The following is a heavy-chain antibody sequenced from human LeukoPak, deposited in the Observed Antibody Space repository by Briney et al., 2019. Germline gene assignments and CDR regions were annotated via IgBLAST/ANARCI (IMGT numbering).Heavy chain of an antibody. CDR1: GFTFSNYI. D-gene: IGHD1-26*01. CDR3: ARGAWGLRNDASFDI. CDR2: ISRSSNYI. J-gene: IGHJ3*02. Sequence: PGGSLRLSCAASGFTFSNYIMNWVRQAPGKGLEWVSSISRSSNYIYNADSVKGRFTISRDNAKNPLSLQMNSLRAEDTAVYYCARGAWGLRNDASFDIWGQGTMVTVSS. V-gene: IGHV3-21*01.